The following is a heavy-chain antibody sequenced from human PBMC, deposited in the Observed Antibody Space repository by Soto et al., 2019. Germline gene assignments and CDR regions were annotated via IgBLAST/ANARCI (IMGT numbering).Heavy chain of an antibody. CDR3: AKGID. CDR1: GFTFRSYA. J-gene: IGHJ1*01. V-gene: IGHV3-23*01. D-gene: IGHD2-15*01. CDR2: IADSRDRT. Sequence: VQLLESGGGLVQPGGSLRLSCAASGFTFRSYAMSWVRQAPGKGLEWVSVIADSRDRTYYADSVKGRFTISRDNSKTTLYLQLHNLRAEDTAIYYCAKGIDWGQGTRVTVSS.